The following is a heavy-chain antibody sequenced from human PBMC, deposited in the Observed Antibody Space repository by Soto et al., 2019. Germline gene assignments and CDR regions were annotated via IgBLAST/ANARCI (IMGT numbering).Heavy chain of an antibody. V-gene: IGHV1-18*01. CDR2: ISAHNGNT. CDR1: GYSFASYG. Sequence: QVQLVQSGAEVKKPGASVKVSCKASGYSFASYGISWVRQAPGQGLEWLGWISAHNGNTEYAQKFRGGVTMTTETSTSTAYMELRSLTSDDTAIYYCARDTMVTSNWFDPWGQGTLVTVSS. D-gene: IGHD2-21*02. J-gene: IGHJ5*02. CDR3: ARDTMVTSNWFDP.